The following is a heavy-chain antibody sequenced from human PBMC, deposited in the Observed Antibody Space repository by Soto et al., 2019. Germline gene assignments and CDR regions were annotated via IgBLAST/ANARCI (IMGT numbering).Heavy chain of an antibody. Sequence: SETLSLTCTVSGGSISSYYWSWIRQPPGKGLEWIGYIYYSGSTNYNPSLKSRVTISVDTSKNQFSLKLSSVTAADTAVYYCAREVGWFDPWGQGTLVTVSS. CDR2: IYYSGST. J-gene: IGHJ5*02. CDR1: GGSISSYY. CDR3: AREVGWFDP. V-gene: IGHV4-59*01. D-gene: IGHD2-2*01.